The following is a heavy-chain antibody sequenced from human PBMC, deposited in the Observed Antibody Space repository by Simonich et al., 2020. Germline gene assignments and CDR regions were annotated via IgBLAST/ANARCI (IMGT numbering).Heavy chain of an antibody. CDR1: GYTFTGYY. Sequence: QVQLVQSGAEVKKPGASVKVSCKASGYTFTGYYMHWVRQAPGQGLEGMGRINPNRGGKNYAQKFQGRVTMTRDTSISTAYMELSRLRSDDTAVYYCASGWDRGFSHMSNYWGQGTLVTVSS. CDR2: INPNRGGK. J-gene: IGHJ4*02. D-gene: IGHD1-26*01. CDR3: ASGWDRGFSHMSNY. V-gene: IGHV1-2*06.